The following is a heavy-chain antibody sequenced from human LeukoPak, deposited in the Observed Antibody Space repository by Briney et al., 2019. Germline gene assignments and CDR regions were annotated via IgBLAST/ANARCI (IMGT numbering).Heavy chain of an antibody. J-gene: IGHJ4*02. CDR1: GYTLTEFS. Sequence: GASVKVSCKVSGYTLTEFSMHWVRQVPGKGLEWMGGFDPEDGKRTYAQKFQGRVIMSEDTSTETAYMELSGLRSDDTAVYYCAIETSYNYWSGYQYYFDYWGQGSLVTVSS. D-gene: IGHD3-3*01. CDR2: FDPEDGKR. CDR3: AIETSYNYWSGYQYYFDY. V-gene: IGHV1-24*01.